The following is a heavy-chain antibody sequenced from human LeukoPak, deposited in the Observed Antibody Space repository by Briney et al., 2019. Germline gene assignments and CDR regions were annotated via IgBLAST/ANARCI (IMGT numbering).Heavy chain of an antibody. CDR3: TREDYGDASIDY. J-gene: IGHJ4*02. CDR1: GGSISSGGYY. Sequence: SETLSLTRTVSGGSISSGGYYWDWIRQPPGKGLEWIGSIYYSGSTYYNPSLKSRVTMAVDTSKNQFSLRPTSVTAADTAVYFCTREDYGDASIDYWGQGTLVTVSS. D-gene: IGHD4-17*01. CDR2: IYYSGST. V-gene: IGHV4-39*07.